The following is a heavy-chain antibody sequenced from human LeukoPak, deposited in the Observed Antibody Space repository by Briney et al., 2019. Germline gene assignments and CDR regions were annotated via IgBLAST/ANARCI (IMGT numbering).Heavy chain of an antibody. J-gene: IGHJ4*02. D-gene: IGHD5-12*01. Sequence: PSETLSLTCTISGGSVNSGGYYWSWIRQSPGKGLEWIGYIYHSGSTNYNPSLKSRVTISLDTSKSQFSLKLSSVTAADTAVYYCARSTWLLDKWGQGTLVTVSS. CDR3: ARSTWLLDK. CDR1: GGSVNSGGYY. CDR2: IYHSGST. V-gene: IGHV4-61*08.